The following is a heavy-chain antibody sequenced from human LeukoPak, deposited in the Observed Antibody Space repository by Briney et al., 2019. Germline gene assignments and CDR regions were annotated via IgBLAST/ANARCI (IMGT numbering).Heavy chain of an antibody. CDR3: VRVSGGYDTKYYFDC. CDR1: GYSISSGYY. V-gene: IGHV4-38-2*01. CDR2: IHHSGST. D-gene: IGHD1-26*01. Sequence: PSETLSLTCAVSGYSISSGYYWGWIRQPPGKGLEWIGSIHHSGSTYSNSSLKSRVTISVDTSKNQFSLNLNSVAAADTAVYYCVRVSGGYDTKYYFDCWGQGTLATVSS. J-gene: IGHJ4*02.